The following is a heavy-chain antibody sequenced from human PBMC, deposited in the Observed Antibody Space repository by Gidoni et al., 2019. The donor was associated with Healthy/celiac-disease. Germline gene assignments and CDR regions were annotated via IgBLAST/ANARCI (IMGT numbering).Heavy chain of an antibody. CDR3: ARGEVPAAIPGAEYFQH. V-gene: IGHV3-21*01. CDR2: ISSSSSYI. D-gene: IGHD2-2*02. Sequence: FSSYSMNWVRQAPGKGLEWVSSISSSSSYIYYADSLKGRFTISRDNAKNSLYLQMNSLRAEDTTVYYCARGEVPAAIPGAEYFQHWGQGTLVTVSS. CDR1: FSSYS. J-gene: IGHJ1*01.